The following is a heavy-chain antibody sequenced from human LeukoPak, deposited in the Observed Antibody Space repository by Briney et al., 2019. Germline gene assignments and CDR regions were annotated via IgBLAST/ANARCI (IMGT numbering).Heavy chain of an antibody. CDR1: GYSFTSYW. V-gene: IGHV5-51*01. CDR2: IYPGDSDT. CDR3: ARPSSSWYEHFDY. D-gene: IGHD6-13*01. Sequence: GESLKISCRGSGYSFTSYWIGLVRQMPGKGLEWMGIIYPGDSDTRYSPSFQGQVTISADKSISTAYLQWSSLKASDTAMYYCARPSSSWYEHFDYWGQGTLVTVSS. J-gene: IGHJ4*02.